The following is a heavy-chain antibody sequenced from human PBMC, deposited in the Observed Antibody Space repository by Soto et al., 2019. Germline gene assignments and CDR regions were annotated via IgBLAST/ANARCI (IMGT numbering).Heavy chain of an antibody. V-gene: IGHV5-51*01. J-gene: IGHJ5*02. D-gene: IGHD3-16*01. Sequence: PGESLKISCTGSGYSFTSYWIAWVRQRPGKGLEWMGIIYPADSDARYSPSFQGQVTFPADKSINTAYLQWSSLKASDTAMYYCARRGKHPNWLDPWGQGTLVTVSS. CDR3: ARRGKHPNWLDP. CDR2: IYPADSDA. CDR1: GYSFTSYW.